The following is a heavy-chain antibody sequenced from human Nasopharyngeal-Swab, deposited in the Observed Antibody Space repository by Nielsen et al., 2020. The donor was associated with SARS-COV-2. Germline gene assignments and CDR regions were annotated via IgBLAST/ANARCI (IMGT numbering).Heavy chain of an antibody. CDR3: ARGGWKRYYYYYYMDV. CDR2: IIPIFGTA. Sequence: SVKVSCKASGGTFSSYAISWVRQAPGQGLEWMGGIIPIFGTANYAQKFQGRVTITADESTSTAYMELSSLRSEDTAVCYCARGGWKRYYYYYYMDVWGKGTTVTVSS. CDR1: GGTFSSYA. J-gene: IGHJ6*03. D-gene: IGHD6-19*01. V-gene: IGHV1-69*13.